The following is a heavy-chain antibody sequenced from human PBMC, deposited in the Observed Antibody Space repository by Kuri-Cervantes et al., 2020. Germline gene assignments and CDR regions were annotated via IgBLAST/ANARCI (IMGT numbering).Heavy chain of an antibody. CDR2: ISSSGSTI. J-gene: IGHJ4*02. D-gene: IGHD1-26*01. CDR1: GFTFSDYY. V-gene: IGHV3-11*04. Sequence: GGSLRLSCAASGFTFSDYYMSWIRQAPGKGLEWVSYISSSGSTIYYADSVKGRFTISRDNAKNSLYLQMNGLRAEDTAVYYCARDGDPSVGATDFDYWGQGTLVTVSS. CDR3: ARDGDPSVGATDFDY.